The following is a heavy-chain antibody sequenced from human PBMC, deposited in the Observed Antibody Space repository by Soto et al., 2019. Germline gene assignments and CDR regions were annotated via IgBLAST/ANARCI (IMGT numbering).Heavy chain of an antibody. Sequence: GGSLRLSCAASGFTFTNALMNWVRQAPGKGLEWVGRIKSKTNGGTTDYATPVKGRFTISRDDSKNILYLQMNSLKTEDTAVYYCTTNPTLNTPLWGQGTLVSGSS. CDR2: IKSKTNGGTT. CDR1: GFTFTNAL. CDR3: TTNPTLNTPL. V-gene: IGHV3-15*01. J-gene: IGHJ4*02. D-gene: IGHD4-4*01.